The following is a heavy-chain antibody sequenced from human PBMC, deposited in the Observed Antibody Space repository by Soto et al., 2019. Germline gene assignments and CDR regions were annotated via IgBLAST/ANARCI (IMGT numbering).Heavy chain of an antibody. V-gene: IGHV4-39*07. D-gene: IGHD6-6*01. CDR3: ASFPRSSYSSPADY. CDR2: IYYSGTT. CDR1: GDSITSNSYF. J-gene: IGHJ4*02. Sequence: SETLSLTCTVSGDSITSNSYFWAWIRQPPGKGLEWIGSIYYSGTTYYNPSLKSRVTISVDKSKNQFSMKLSSVTAADTAVYYCASFPRSSYSSPADYWGQGTLVTVSS.